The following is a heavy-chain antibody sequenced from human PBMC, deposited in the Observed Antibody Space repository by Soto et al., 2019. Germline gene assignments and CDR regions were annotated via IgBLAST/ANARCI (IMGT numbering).Heavy chain of an antibody. CDR3: AKGRKWELLRTLDY. Sequence: GSLRLSCAASGFTFSSYGMHWVRQAPGKGLEWVAVISYDGSNKYYADSVKGRFTISRDNSKNTLYLQMNSLRAEDTAVYYCAKGRKWELLRTLDYWGQGTLVTVSS. CDR2: ISYDGSNK. J-gene: IGHJ4*02. V-gene: IGHV3-30*18. CDR1: GFTFSSYG. D-gene: IGHD1-26*01.